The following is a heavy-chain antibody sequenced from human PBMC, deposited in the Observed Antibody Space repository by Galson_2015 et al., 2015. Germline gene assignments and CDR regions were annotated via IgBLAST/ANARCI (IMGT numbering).Heavy chain of an antibody. V-gene: IGHV3-30*18. CDR1: GFTFSSYG. Sequence: SLRLSCAASGFTFSSYGMHWVRQAPGKGLEWVAVISYDGSNKYYADSVKGRFTISRDNSKNTLYLQMNSLRAEDTAVYYCAKDVSITMVRGVIDYWGQGTLVTVSS. CDR3: AKDVSITMVRGVIDY. J-gene: IGHJ4*02. CDR2: ISYDGSNK. D-gene: IGHD3-10*01.